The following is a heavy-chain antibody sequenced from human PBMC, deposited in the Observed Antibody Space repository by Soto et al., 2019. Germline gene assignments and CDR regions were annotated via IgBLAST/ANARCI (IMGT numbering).Heavy chain of an antibody. D-gene: IGHD2-2*01. J-gene: IGHJ4*02. V-gene: IGHV3-23*01. Sequence: GGSLRLSCAASAFTFTNYTLSWVRQVPGGGLECISSISITTGTTFYADSVRGRFTMYSDNSKNTLFLQMNSLRAEDTALYYGARGYCRGTSCYAPFDYWGQGTLVTVSS. CDR3: ARGYCRGTSCYAPFDY. CDR2: ISITTGTT. CDR1: AFTFTNYT.